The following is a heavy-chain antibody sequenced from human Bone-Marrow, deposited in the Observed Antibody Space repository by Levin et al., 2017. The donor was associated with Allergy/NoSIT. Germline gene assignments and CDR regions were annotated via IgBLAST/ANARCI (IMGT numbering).Heavy chain of an antibody. D-gene: IGHD6-13*01. V-gene: IGHV3-7*01. Sequence: GGSLRLSCAASGFTFSYYWMTWVRQAPGKGLEWVANIKQDGSEKYYVDSVKGRFTISRDNAEKSLYLQMNSLRVEDTAVYYCARDPVAAAGTGGGSDGMDVWGQGTAVTVSS. CDR3: ARDPVAAAGTGGGSDGMDV. CDR2: IKQDGSEK. CDR1: GFTFSYYW. J-gene: IGHJ6*02.